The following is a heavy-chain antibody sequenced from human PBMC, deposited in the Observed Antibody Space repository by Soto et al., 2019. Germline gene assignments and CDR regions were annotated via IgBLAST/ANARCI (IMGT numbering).Heavy chain of an antibody. J-gene: IGHJ4*02. Sequence: QVQLQESGPGLVKSSETLSLTCTVSGGSVSSGTYYWSWIRPPPGKGLEWIGYIYYSGSTKYNPSLKSRVTISVDTSKSQFSLKLNSVTPADTAVYYCARGIGYCSGGSCYSIPLGTMIIAYFDYWGQGTLVTVPS. CDR3: ARGIGYCSGGSCYSIPLGTMIIAYFDY. D-gene: IGHD2-15*01. CDR1: GGSVSSGTYY. CDR2: IYYSGST. V-gene: IGHV4-61*01.